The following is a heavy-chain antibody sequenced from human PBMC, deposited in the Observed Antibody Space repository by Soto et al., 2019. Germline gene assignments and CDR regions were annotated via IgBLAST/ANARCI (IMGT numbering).Heavy chain of an antibody. Sequence: LQLQESGPGLVKPSETLSLTCTVSGGSISSSSYYWGWIRQPPGKGLEWIGSIYYSASTYYNPSIKTRVTISVDTSKNHFSLKLSSVTAADTAVYYCARHDFGVVNNCFDPWGQGTLVTVSS. CDR3: ARHDFGVVNNCFDP. CDR2: IYYSAST. D-gene: IGHD3-3*01. V-gene: IGHV4-39*01. J-gene: IGHJ5*02. CDR1: GGSISSSSYY.